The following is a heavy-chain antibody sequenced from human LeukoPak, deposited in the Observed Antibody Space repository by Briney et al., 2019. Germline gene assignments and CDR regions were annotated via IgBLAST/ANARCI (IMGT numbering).Heavy chain of an antibody. Sequence: PGGSLRLSCAASGFTFSSYAMHWVRQAPGKGLEYVSAISSNGGSTYYANSVKGRFTISRDNSKNTLYLQMGSLRAEDMAVYYCARGDRYGIQNYWGQGTLVTVSS. CDR2: ISSNGGST. J-gene: IGHJ4*02. V-gene: IGHV3-64*01. CDR3: ARGDRYGIQNY. CDR1: GFTFSSYA. D-gene: IGHD5-18*01.